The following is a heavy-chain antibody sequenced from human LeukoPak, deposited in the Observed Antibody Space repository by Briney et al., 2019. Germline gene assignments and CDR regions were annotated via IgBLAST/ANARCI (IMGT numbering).Heavy chain of an antibody. V-gene: IGHV4-39*01. J-gene: IGHJ4*02. CDR2: IYYSGST. CDR1: GGSISSSSYY. CDR3: ARNSWSYWVASGAIDY. Sequence: SETLSLTCTVSGGSISSSSYYWGWIRQPPGKGLEWIGSIYYSGSTYYNPSLKSRVTISVDTSKNQFSLKLSSVTAADTAVYYCARNSWSYWVASGAIDYWGQGTLVTVSS. D-gene: IGHD1-26*01.